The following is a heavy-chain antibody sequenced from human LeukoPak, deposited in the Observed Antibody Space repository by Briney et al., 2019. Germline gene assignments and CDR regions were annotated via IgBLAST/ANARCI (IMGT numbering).Heavy chain of an antibody. CDR3: ARGRAAAGDFDY. J-gene: IGHJ4*02. CDR2: INHSGST. V-gene: IGHV4-34*01. Sequence: SETLSLTCTVSGGSINYYYWMWIRQPPGKGLEWIGEINHSGSTNYNPSLKSRVTISVDTSKNQFSLKLSSVTAADTAVYYCARGRAAAGDFDYWGQGTLVTVSS. D-gene: IGHD6-13*01. CDR1: GGSINYYY.